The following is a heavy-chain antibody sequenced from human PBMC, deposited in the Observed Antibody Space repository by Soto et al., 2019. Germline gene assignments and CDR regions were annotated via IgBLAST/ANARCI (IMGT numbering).Heavy chain of an antibody. CDR3: ARVAPLGPHDYGDYEDYYYMDV. CDR1: GGTFSSYA. CDR2: IIPIFGTA. D-gene: IGHD4-17*01. Sequence: ASVKVSCKASGGTFSSYAISWVRQAPGQGLEWMGGIIPIFGTANYAQKFQGRVTITADESTSTAYMELSSLRSEDTAVYYCARVAPLGPHDYGDYEDYYYMDVWGKGTTVTVSS. J-gene: IGHJ6*03. V-gene: IGHV1-69*13.